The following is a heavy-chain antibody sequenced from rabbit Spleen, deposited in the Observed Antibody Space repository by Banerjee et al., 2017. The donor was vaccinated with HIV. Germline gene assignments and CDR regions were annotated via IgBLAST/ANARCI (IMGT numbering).Heavy chain of an antibody. CDR3: TRDDGGGHYIDGYFNL. V-gene: IGHV1S45*01. CDR2: INTATGKD. Sequence: QEQLEESGGGLVKPEGSLTLTCKASGFSFSDRDVMCWVRQAPGKGLEWIGCINTATGKDVYASWAKGRFTISTTSSTTVTLQMTSLTAADTATYFCTRDDGGGHYIDGYFNLWGQGTLVTVS. J-gene: IGHJ4*01. CDR1: GFSFSDRDV. D-gene: IGHD1-1*01.